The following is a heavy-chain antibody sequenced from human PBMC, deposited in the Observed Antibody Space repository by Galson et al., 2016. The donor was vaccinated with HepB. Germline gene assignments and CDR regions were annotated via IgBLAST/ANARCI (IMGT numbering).Heavy chain of an antibody. D-gene: IGHD1-26*01. CDR3: AVGGTSYPRHGMDV. V-gene: IGHV4-61*01. J-gene: IGHJ6*02. Sequence: SETLSLTCTVSGGSVSSRSYYWSWIRQPPGKGLEWIGYVYYSGSTSYNTSLKSRVVISVDTSKNQFSLKLTSVTAADTAVYYCAVGGTSYPRHGMDVWGPGTTVIVS. CDR2: VYYSGST. CDR1: GGSVSSRSYY.